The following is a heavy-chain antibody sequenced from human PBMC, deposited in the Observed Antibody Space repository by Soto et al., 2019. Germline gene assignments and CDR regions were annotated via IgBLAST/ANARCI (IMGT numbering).Heavy chain of an antibody. CDR3: ARRITIFGVVTLDY. J-gene: IGHJ4*02. D-gene: IGHD3-3*01. Sequence: ASVKVSCKASGYTFTSYDINWVRQATGQGLEWMGWMNPNSGNTGYAQKFQGRVTMTRNTSISTAYMELSSLRSEDTAVYYCARRITIFGVVTLDYWGQGTLVTVSS. CDR2: MNPNSGNT. CDR1: GYTFTSYD. V-gene: IGHV1-8*01.